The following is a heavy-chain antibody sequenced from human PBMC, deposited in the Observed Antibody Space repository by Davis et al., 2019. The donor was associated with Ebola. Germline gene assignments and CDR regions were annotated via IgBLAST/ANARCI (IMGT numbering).Heavy chain of an antibody. V-gene: IGHV3-21*01. D-gene: IGHD3-16*02. CDR3: VKEGADSVVIPAAFDP. Sequence: GGSLRLSCAASGFTFSRHTMNWVRQAPGKGLEWVASISSGSSYIDYADSVKDRFTISRDNAKNSLYLEMNNLRAEDTAVYYCVKEGADSVVIPAAFDPWGQGTLVTVSS. CDR2: ISSGSSYI. CDR1: GFTFSRHT. J-gene: IGHJ5*02.